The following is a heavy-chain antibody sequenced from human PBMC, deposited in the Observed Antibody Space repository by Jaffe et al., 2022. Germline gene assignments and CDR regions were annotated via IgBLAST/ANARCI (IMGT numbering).Heavy chain of an antibody. Sequence: QVQLQESGPGLVKPSGTLSLTCAVSGGSISSSNWWSWVRQPPGKGLEWIGEIYHSGSTNYNPSLKSRVTISVDKSKNQFSLKLSSVTAADTAVYYCARYHHQIDFWSPVGYYYMDVWGKGTTVTVSS. J-gene: IGHJ6*03. CDR3: ARYHHQIDFWSPVGYYYMDV. V-gene: IGHV4-4*02. CDR2: IYHSGST. CDR1: GGSISSSNW. D-gene: IGHD3-3*01.